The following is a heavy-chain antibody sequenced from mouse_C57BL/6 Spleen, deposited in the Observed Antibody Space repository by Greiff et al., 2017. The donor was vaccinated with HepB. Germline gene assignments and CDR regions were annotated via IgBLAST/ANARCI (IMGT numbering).Heavy chain of an antibody. CDR1: GYTFTDYY. CDR2: INPNNGGT. J-gene: IGHJ4*01. D-gene: IGHD3-2*02. V-gene: IGHV1-26*01. Sequence: EVQLQQSGPELVKPGASVKISCKASGYTFTDYYMNWVKQSHGKSLEWIGDINPNNGGTSYNQKFKGKATLTVDKSSSTAYMALRSLTSEDSAVYYCARIPYSSGYVYAMDYWGQGTSVTVSS. CDR3: ARIPYSSGYVYAMDY.